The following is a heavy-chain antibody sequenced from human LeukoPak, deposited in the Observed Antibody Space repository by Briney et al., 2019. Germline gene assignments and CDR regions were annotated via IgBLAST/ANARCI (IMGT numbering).Heavy chain of an antibody. Sequence: GGSLRLSCAASGFTFSSYWMSWVRQATGKGLEWVANIKQDGSEKYYVDSVRGRFTISRDNAKNSLYLQMNSLRAEDTAVYYCAREGNDGYSYCYDYWGQGTLVTVSS. CDR3: AREGNDGYSYCYDY. J-gene: IGHJ4*02. CDR2: IKQDGSEK. D-gene: IGHD5-18*01. CDR1: GFTFSSYW. V-gene: IGHV3-7*03.